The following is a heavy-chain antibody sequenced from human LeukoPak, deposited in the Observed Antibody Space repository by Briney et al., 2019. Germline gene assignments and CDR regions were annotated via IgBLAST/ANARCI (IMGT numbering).Heavy chain of an antibody. CDR3: AVRGYNYGRPFDY. Sequence: SETLSLTCTVYGGSFSGYYWSWIRQPPGKGLEWIGEINHSGSTYYNPSLKSRVTMSVDTSKNQFSLKLTSVTAADTAVFYCAVRGYNYGRPFDYWGQGSLVTVSA. CDR2: INHSGST. D-gene: IGHD5-18*01. J-gene: IGHJ4*02. V-gene: IGHV4-34*01. CDR1: GGSFSGYY.